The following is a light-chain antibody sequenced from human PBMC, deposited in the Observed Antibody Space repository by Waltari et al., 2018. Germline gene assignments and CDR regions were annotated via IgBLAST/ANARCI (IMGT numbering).Light chain of an antibody. J-gene: IGLJ3*02. CDR2: GDN. V-gene: IGLV1-44*01. CDR1: PSNIDSNT. Sequence: QSVLTQPPSASGTPGQRVTISCSGSPSNIDSNTVNWYRQLPGTAPKLLIYGDNQRPSGVPDRFSGSKSGTSASLAISGLQSADEADYYCAGWDDSLNGPVFGGGTKLTVL. CDR3: AGWDDSLNGPV.